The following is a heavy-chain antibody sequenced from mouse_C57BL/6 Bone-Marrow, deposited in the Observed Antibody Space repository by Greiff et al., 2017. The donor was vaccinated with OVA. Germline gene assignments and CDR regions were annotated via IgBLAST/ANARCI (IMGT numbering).Heavy chain of an antibody. CDR1: GYTFTDYY. CDR3: ARDFYFDY. Sequence: QVQLQQSGAELVRPGASVKLSCKASGYTFTDYYINWVKQRPGQGLAWIARIYPGSGNTYYNEKFKGKATLTAEKSSSTAYMQVSSLTSEESAVYFCARDFYFDYWGQGTTLTVSS. J-gene: IGHJ2*01. V-gene: IGHV1-76*01. CDR2: IYPGSGNT.